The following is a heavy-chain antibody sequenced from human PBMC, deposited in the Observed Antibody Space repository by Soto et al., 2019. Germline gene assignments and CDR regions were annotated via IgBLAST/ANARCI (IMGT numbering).Heavy chain of an antibody. CDR2: ISSSSTYI. CDR3: ARGRVGTAYFDY. Sequence: EVQLVESGGGLVKPGGSLRLSCAASGFTFSSYSMNWVRQAPGKGLEWVSSISSSSTYIYYADSVKGRFTISRDNAKNSLYVQMNSLRAEDTAVYYCARGRVGTAYFDYWGQGALVTVSS. J-gene: IGHJ4*02. D-gene: IGHD2-21*02. V-gene: IGHV3-21*01. CDR1: GFTFSSYS.